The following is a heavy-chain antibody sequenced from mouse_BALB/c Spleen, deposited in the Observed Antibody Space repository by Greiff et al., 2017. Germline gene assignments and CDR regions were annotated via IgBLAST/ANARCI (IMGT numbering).Heavy chain of an antibody. Sequence: VQLQQSGAELVRSGASVKLSCTASGFNIKDYYMHWVKQRPEQGLEWIGWIDPENGDTEYAPKFQGKATMTADTSSNTAYLQLSSLTSEDTAVYYCNAPTYYYGSSSDYWGQGTTLTVSS. CDR2: IDPENGDT. CDR3: NAPTYYYGSSSDY. D-gene: IGHD1-1*01. CDR1: GFNIKDYY. V-gene: IGHV14-4*02. J-gene: IGHJ2*01.